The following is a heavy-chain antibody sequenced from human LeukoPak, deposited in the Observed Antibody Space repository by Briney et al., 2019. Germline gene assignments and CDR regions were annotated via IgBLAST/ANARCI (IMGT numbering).Heavy chain of an antibody. CDR3: AGKGHSCSSTSCYVGNWFDP. V-gene: IGHV3-21*01. CDR1: GFTFSSYS. CDR2: ISSSSSYI. D-gene: IGHD2-2*01. Sequence: GGSLRLSCAASGFTFSSYSMNWVRQAPGKGLEWVSSISSSSSYIYYADSVKGRFTISRDNAKNSLYLQMNSLRAEDTAVYYCAGKGHSCSSTSCYVGNWFDPWGQGTLVTVSS. J-gene: IGHJ5*02.